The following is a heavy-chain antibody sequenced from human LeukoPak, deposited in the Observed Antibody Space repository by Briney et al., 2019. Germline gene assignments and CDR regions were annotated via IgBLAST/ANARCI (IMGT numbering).Heavy chain of an antibody. D-gene: IGHD4-17*01. CDR3: ARDAVGTVDY. V-gene: IGHV3-21*01. J-gene: IGHJ4*02. Sequence: GGSLILSCAASGFTFSSYNMNWVRQAPGKGLEWVSSISSSSSYIYYADSVKGRFTISRDNAKNSLYLQMNSLRAEDTAVYYCARDAVGTVDYWGQGTLVTVSS. CDR2: ISSSSSYI. CDR1: GFTFSSYN.